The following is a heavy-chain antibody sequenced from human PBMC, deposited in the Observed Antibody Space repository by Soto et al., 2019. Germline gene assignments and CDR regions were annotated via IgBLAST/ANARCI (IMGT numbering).Heavy chain of an antibody. J-gene: IGHJ4*02. V-gene: IGHV1-69*01. D-gene: IGHD1-26*01. CDR1: GGTFSSYS. CDR2: IIPIFGTA. CDR3: ARDGGRHSGGIDY. Sequence: QVQLVQSGAEVKKPGSSVKVSCKASGGTFSSYSINWVRQAPGQGLEWMGEIIPIFGTANYAQKFQVRVTLTADESTSPAYMELSSLRSADTAAYYCARDGGRHSGGIDYWGQGNRVNVSS.